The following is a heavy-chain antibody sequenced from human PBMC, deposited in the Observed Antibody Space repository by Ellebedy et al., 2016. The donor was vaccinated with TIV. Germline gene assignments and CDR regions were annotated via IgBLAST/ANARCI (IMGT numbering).Heavy chain of an antibody. CDR1: GGSISSYF. Sequence: MPGGSLRLSCTVSGGSISSYFWTWIRQPPGKELEWIGYIYYSGTSIYNPSLQSRVTMSVDTSKNQFSLQLTSVTAADTAVYYCARVLGGSTYGSFDSWGQGTLVTVSS. CDR2: IYYSGTS. D-gene: IGHD5-18*01. J-gene: IGHJ4*02. CDR3: ARVLGGSTYGSFDS. V-gene: IGHV4-59*01.